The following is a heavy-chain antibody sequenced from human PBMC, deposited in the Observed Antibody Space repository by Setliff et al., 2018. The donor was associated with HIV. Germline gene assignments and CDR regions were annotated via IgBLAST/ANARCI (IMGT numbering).Heavy chain of an antibody. J-gene: IGHJ4*02. CDR1: GGSFGGYY. CDR3: ARVVGTRAVDY. CDR2: INHRGST. Sequence: SETLSLTCAVYGGSFGGYYWNWIRQPPGKGLEWIGEINHRGSTNYNPSLKSRVTISVDTSKNQFSLKLSSVTAADTAVYYCARVVGTRAVDYWGQGTLVTVSS. D-gene: IGHD2-15*01. V-gene: IGHV4-34*01.